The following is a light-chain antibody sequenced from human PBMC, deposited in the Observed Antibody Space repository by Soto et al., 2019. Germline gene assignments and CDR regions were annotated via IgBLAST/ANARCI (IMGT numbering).Light chain of an antibody. V-gene: IGKV1-5*01. CDR2: DAS. Sequence: IQMTHSPSTLSASVGDRVTITCRASQSISTWLAWYQQKPGKAPKLLIYDASSLESGIPSRFSGSGSGTEFTLTISSLQPDDFATYYCQQYNSYSTFGQGTMVDIK. CDR3: QQYNSYST. CDR1: QSISTW. J-gene: IGKJ1*01.